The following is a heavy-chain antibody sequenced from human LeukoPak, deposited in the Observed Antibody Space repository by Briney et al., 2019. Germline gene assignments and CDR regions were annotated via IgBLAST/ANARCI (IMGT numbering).Heavy chain of an antibody. CDR1: GFTFSSYR. CDR3: ARNFPPNGSGRYFRA. J-gene: IGHJ4*02. V-gene: IGHV3-21*01. CDR2: FSRGIGVT. Sequence: GGSLRLSCAASGFTFSSYRMNCVRQAPGKGLECVSSFSRGIGVTHYAHSAKGRFTISRDNSKRSLYFQKNSLRAEDTAVYYCARNFPPNGSGRYFRAWGQGTLVTVSS. D-gene: IGHD3-10*01.